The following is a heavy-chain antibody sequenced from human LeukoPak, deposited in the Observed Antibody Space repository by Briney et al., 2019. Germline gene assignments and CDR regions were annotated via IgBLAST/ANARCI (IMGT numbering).Heavy chain of an antibody. D-gene: IGHD2-15*01. J-gene: IGHJ3*02. V-gene: IGHV4-61*02. CDR1: GGSISSGSYH. CDR2: IYTSGST. CDR3: ASDRIEVDAFDI. Sequence: PSETLSLTCTVSGGSISSGSYHWSWIRQPAGKGLEWIGRIYTSGSTNYNPSLKSRVTISVDTSKNQFSLKLSSVTAADTAVYYCASDRIEVDAFDIWGQGTMVTVSS.